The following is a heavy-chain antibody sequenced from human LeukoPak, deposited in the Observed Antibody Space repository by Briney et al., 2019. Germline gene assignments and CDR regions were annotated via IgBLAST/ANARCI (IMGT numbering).Heavy chain of an antibody. CDR3: ARRHCSSTSCPRAFDI. CDR1: GGSFSGYY. J-gene: IGHJ3*02. D-gene: IGHD2-2*01. Sequence: SETLTLTCAVYGGSFSGYYWSWIRQPPGKGLEWIWEINHSGSTNYNPSLKSRVTISVDTSKNQFSLKLSSVTAADTAVYYCARRHCSSTSCPRAFDIWGQGTMVTVSS. CDR2: INHSGST. V-gene: IGHV4-34*01.